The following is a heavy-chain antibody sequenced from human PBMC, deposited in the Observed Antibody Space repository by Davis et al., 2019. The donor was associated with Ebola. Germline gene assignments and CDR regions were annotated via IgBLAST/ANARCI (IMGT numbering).Heavy chain of an antibody. D-gene: IGHD6-13*01. V-gene: IGHV4-34*01. CDR1: GGSFSGYY. J-gene: IGHJ6*02. Sequence: PSETLSLTCAVYGGSFSGYYWSWIRQPPGKGLEWIGEINHSGSTNYNPSLKSRVTISVDTSKNQFSLKLSSVTAADTAVYYCARVNSSSWFFDYYYGMDVWGQGTTVTVSS. CDR3: ARVNSSSWFFDYYYGMDV. CDR2: INHSGST.